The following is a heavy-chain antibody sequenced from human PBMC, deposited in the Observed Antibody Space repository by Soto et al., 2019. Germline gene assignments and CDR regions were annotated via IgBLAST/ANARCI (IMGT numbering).Heavy chain of an antibody. CDR2: ISAYNGNT. V-gene: IGHV1-18*01. CDR1: GYTFTSYG. Sequence: ASVKVSCKASGYTFTSYGISRVRQAPGQGLEWMGWISAYNGNTNYAQKLQGRVTMTTDTSTSTAYMELRSLRSDDTAVYYCASGGSGTINPHDAFDIWGQGTMVTVSS. D-gene: IGHD3-10*01. J-gene: IGHJ3*02. CDR3: ASGGSGTINPHDAFDI.